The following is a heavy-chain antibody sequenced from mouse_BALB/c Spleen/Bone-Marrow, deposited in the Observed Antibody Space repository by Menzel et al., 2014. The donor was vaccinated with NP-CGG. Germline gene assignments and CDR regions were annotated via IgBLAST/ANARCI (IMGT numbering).Heavy chain of an antibody. D-gene: IGHD2-12*01. V-gene: IGHV5-6*01. CDR2: ISTGGSYT. CDR3: ARQGDDIDY. CDR1: GFTFSTYG. Sequence: EVNVVESGADLVKPGGSLKLTCAASGFTFSTYGMHWVRQTPDKRLEWVATISTGGSYTYYPDSVNRRFTISKDNAKNTLNMQKSNLKAMDTAMYYCARQGDDIDYWGQGTSLTVSS. J-gene: IGHJ2*02.